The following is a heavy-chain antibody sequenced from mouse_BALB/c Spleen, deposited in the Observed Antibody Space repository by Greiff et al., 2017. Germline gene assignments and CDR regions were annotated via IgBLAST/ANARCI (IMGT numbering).Heavy chain of an antibody. CDR1: GYTFTSYW. CDR3: TRGSYDFFDV. CDR2: IYPSDSYT. D-gene: IGHD2-4*01. J-gene: IGHJ1*01. V-gene: IGHV1-69*02. Sequence: QVQLQQPGAELVRPGASVKLSCKASGYTFTSYWINWVKQRPGQGLEWIGNIYPSDSYTNYNQKFKDKATLTVDKSSSTAYMQLSSPTSEDSAVYYCTRGSYDFFDVWGAGTTVTVSS.